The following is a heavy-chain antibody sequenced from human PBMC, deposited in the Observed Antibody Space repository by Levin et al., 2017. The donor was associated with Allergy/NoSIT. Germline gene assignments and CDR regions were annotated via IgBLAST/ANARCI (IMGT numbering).Heavy chain of an antibody. CDR2: ISGSGGST. V-gene: IGHV3-23*01. CDR3: AKDSPPGDSGDPGDC. J-gene: IGHJ4*02. CDR1: GFTFSSYA. D-gene: IGHD4-17*01. Sequence: GESLKISCAASGFTFSSYAMNWVRQAPGKGLEWVSLISGSGGSTYYADSVKGRFTISRDNSKNTLYLQMNSLRAEDTAVYYCAKDSPPGDSGDPGDCWGQGTLVTVSS.